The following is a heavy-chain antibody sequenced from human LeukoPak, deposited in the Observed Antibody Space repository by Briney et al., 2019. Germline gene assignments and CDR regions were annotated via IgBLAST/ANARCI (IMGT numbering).Heavy chain of an antibody. CDR2: ISYDGSNK. Sequence: GGSLRLSCAASGFTFSSYAMHWVRQAPGKGLEWVAVISYDGSNKYYADSVKGRFTISRDNSKNTLYLQMNSLRAEDTAVYYCASGRHCSSTSCYGAFHYYYYYGMDVWGQGTTVTVSS. CDR1: GFTFSSYA. CDR3: ASGRHCSSTSCYGAFHYYYYYGMDV. V-gene: IGHV3-30-3*01. J-gene: IGHJ6*02. D-gene: IGHD2-2*01.